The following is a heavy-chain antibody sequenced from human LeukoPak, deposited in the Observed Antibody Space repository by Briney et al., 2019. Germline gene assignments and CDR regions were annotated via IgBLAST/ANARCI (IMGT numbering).Heavy chain of an antibody. D-gene: IGHD2-21*02. Sequence: ASVKVSCKASGYTFTSYAMHWVRQAPGQRLEWMGWINAGNGNTKYSQKFQGRVTITRDTSASTAYMELSSLRSEDTAVYYCAREAPGRDDAFDIWGQGTMVTVSS. CDR3: AREAPGRDDAFDI. CDR1: GYTFTSYA. CDR2: INAGNGNT. J-gene: IGHJ3*02. V-gene: IGHV1-3*01.